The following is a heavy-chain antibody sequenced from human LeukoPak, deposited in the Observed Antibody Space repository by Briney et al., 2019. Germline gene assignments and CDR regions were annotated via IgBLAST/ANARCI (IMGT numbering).Heavy chain of an antibody. CDR2: INTNTGNP. CDR3: ARAGHYDILTGYYNVIFPLYFDY. V-gene: IGHV7-4-1*02. D-gene: IGHD3-9*01. Sequence: ASVKVSCKASGYTFTSYAMNWVRQAPGQGLEWMGWINTNTGNPTYAQGFTGRFVFSLDSSVSTAYLQISSLKAEDTAVYYCARAGHYDILTGYYNVIFPLYFDYWGQGTLVTVSS. J-gene: IGHJ4*02. CDR1: GYTFTSYA.